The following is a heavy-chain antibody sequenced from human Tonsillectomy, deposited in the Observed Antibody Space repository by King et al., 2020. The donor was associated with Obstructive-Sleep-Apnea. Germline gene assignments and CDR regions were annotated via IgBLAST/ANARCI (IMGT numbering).Heavy chain of an antibody. Sequence: VQLQESGPGLVKPSETLSLTCTVSGGSISSYYWSWIRPPPGKGLEWIGYIYDSWSTNYNPSLKSRVTISVDTSKNQFSLKLSSVTAADTAVYYCARDAELGINWYFDLWGRGTLVTVSS. CDR1: GGSISSYY. J-gene: IGHJ2*01. D-gene: IGHD7-27*01. V-gene: IGHV4-59*01. CDR3: ARDAELGINWYFDL. CDR2: IYDSWST.